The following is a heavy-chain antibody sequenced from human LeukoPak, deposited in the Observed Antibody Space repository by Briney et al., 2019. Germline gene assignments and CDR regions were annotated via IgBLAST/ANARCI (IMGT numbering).Heavy chain of an antibody. D-gene: IGHD6-19*01. V-gene: IGHV4-61*01. CDR1: GGSISSRSYY. Sequence: SETLSLTCTVSGGSISSRSYYWSWIRQPPGKGLEWIGYIYYSGSTNYNPSLKSRVTISVDTSKNQFSLKLNSVTAADTAVYYCARYGSGWYEGYFDYWGQGTLVTVSS. CDR3: ARYGSGWYEGYFDY. J-gene: IGHJ4*02. CDR2: IYYSGST.